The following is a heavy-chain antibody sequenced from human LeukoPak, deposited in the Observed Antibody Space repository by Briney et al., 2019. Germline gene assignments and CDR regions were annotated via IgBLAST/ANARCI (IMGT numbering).Heavy chain of an antibody. CDR3: ARSDWFDP. Sequence: GGSLRLSCAASGFTFGNYWMHWVRQPPGKGLVWVSRFKADGSSTNYADSVKGRFTISRDNAKNTLYLQMNSLRAEDTAVYYCARSDWFDPWGQGTLATVSS. V-gene: IGHV3-74*01. CDR1: GFTFGNYW. J-gene: IGHJ5*02. CDR2: FKADGSST.